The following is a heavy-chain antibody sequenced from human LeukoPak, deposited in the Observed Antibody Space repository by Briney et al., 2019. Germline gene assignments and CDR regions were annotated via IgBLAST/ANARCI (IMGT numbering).Heavy chain of an antibody. CDR1: GFTFSSYG. CDR3: AKGPWFGELLSYD. J-gene: IGHJ4*02. Sequence: GGSLRLSCADSGFTFSSYGMSWVRQAPGKGLEWVSVISGSGGSTYYADPVKGRFTISRDNSKNTLYLQMNSLRAEDTAIYYCAKGPWFGELLSYDWGQGTLVTVSS. V-gene: IGHV3-23*01. CDR2: ISGSGGST. D-gene: IGHD3-10*01.